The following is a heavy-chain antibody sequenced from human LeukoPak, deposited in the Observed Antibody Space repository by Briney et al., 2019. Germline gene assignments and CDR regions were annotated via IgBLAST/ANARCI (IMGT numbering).Heavy chain of an antibody. Sequence: ASVKVSCKASGGTFSSYAISWVRQAPGQGLEWMGGIIPIFGTADYAQKFQGRVTITTDESTSTAYMELSSLRSEDTAVYYCARDQEVYSSSWFNWFDPWGQGTLVTVSS. V-gene: IGHV1-69*05. CDR2: IIPIFGTA. D-gene: IGHD6-13*01. CDR3: ARDQEVYSSSWFNWFDP. CDR1: GGTFSSYA. J-gene: IGHJ5*02.